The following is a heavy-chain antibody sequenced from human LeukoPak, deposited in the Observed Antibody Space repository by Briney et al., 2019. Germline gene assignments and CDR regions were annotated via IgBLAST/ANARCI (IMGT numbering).Heavy chain of an antibody. V-gene: IGHV3-21*01. CDR2: ISSSSSYI. D-gene: IGHD2-15*01. CDR1: GFTFSSYS. J-gene: IGHJ5*02. Sequence: GASLRLSCAASGFTFSSYSMNWVRQAPGKGLELVSSISSSSSYIYYADSVKGRFTISRDNAKNSLYLQMNSLRAEDTAVYYCASPSRGGRRWFDPWGQGTLVTVSS. CDR3: ASPSRGGRRWFDP.